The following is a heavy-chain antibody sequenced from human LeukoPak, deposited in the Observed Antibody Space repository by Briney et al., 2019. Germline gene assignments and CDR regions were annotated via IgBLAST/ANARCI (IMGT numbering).Heavy chain of an antibody. CDR2: INSGGTST. J-gene: IGHJ5*02. D-gene: IGHD5/OR15-5a*01. CDR1: GFTFSTYW. V-gene: IGHV3-74*01. CDR3: ARGGLRVSDR. Sequence: GGSLRLSCAASGFTFSTYWMHWVRQAPGKGLVWVSRINSGGTSTSYADSVEGRFTVSRDNAKNTVYLQMNSLRADDAAVYYCARGGLRVSDRWGQGTLVTVS.